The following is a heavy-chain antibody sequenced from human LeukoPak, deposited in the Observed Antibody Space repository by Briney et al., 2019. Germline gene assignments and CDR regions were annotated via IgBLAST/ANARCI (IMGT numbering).Heavy chain of an antibody. Sequence: ASVKVSCKASGYSFTNNYIHWVRQAPGQGLEWMGMIYPRGGSTSYAQRFQDRVTVTRDTSTSTVHMELSGLRAENTALYYCARDQEGFDYWGQGIPVTVSS. CDR3: ARDQEGFDY. CDR2: IYPRGGST. J-gene: IGHJ4*02. CDR1: GYSFTNNY. V-gene: IGHV1-46*01.